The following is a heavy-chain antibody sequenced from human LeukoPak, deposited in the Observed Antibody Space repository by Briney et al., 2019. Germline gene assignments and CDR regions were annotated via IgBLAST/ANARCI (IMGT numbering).Heavy chain of an antibody. D-gene: IGHD3-22*01. CDR2: IYYSGIT. CDR3: ATATFDSSGYHRRDS. Sequence: ETLSLTCTVSGGSISSFYWSWIRQPPGKGLEWIGYIYYSGITNYNPSLKSRVTISVDTSKNQFSLKLTSVTAADTAVYYCATATFDSSGYHRRDSWGQGTLVTVSS. CDR1: GGSISSFY. J-gene: IGHJ5*02. V-gene: IGHV4-59*12.